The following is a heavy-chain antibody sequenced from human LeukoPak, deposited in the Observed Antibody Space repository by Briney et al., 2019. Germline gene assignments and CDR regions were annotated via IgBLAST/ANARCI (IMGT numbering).Heavy chain of an antibody. CDR1: GFTFSSYW. V-gene: IGHV3-7*01. CDR3: ARDSKQLTYYYGMDV. J-gene: IGHJ6*02. CDR2: IKQDGSEK. D-gene: IGHD6-6*01. Sequence: GGSLRLSCAASGFTFSSYWMSWVRQAPGRGLEWVANIKQDGSEKYYVNSVKGRFTISRDSAKNSLYLQMNSLRAEDTAVYYCARDSKQLTYYYGMDVWGQGTTVTVSS.